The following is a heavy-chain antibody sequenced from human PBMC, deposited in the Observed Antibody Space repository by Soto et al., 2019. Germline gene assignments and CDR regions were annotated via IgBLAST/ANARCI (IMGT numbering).Heavy chain of an antibody. CDR3: AAGGTRWLHSPFDY. D-gene: IGHD1-1*01. CDR1: GHTLTEFS. CDR2: FDPEDGEI. J-gene: IGHJ4*02. Sequence: HVHLVQSGAEVKKPGASVKVSCKVSGHTLTEFSMHWVRQAPGKGLEWMGGFDPEDGEIVYAQNFQGRVTMTEDTSTDSAYIELSSLKSEDTAVYYCAAGGTRWLHSPFDYWGQGTLVTVSS. V-gene: IGHV1-24*01.